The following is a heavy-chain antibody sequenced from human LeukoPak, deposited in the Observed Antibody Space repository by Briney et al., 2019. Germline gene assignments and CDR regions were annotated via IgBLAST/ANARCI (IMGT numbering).Heavy chain of an antibody. CDR3: AKLQVLADSFDY. CDR2: ITDDGAGA. J-gene: IGHJ4*02. Sequence: GGSLRLSCAASGFTFSGFAMSWVRQAPGKGLEWISTITDDGAGAFYIDSVRGRFTISRDSSKNTLYLQMNSLRAEDTATYYCAKLQVLADSFDYWGQGALVTVSS. D-gene: IGHD2-8*02. V-gene: IGHV3-23*01. CDR1: GFTFSGFA.